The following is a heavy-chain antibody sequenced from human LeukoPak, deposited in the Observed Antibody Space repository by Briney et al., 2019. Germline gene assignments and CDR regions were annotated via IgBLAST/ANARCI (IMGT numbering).Heavy chain of an antibody. Sequence: ASVKVSCKASGYTFTSYYMHWVRQAPGQGLEWMGIINPSGGSTSYAQKFQGRVTMTTDTSTSTAYMELRSLRSDDTAVYYCARVLSLAEVYYFDYWGQGTLVTVSS. V-gene: IGHV1-46*01. CDR3: ARVLSLAEVYYFDY. CDR2: INPSGGST. D-gene: IGHD1-14*01. J-gene: IGHJ4*02. CDR1: GYTFTSYY.